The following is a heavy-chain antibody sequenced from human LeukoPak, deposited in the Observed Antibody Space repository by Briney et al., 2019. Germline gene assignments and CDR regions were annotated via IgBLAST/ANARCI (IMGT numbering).Heavy chain of an antibody. CDR1: GFTFSSYW. CDR2: IKQDGSEK. J-gene: IGHJ4*02. CDR3: ARVVLYSGYDWWGGDPYYYFDY. Sequence: PGGXLRLSCAASGFTFSSYWMSWVRQAPGKGLEWVANIKQDGSEKYYVDSVKGRFTISRDNAKNSLYLQMNSLRAEDTAVYYCARVVLYSGYDWWGGDPYYYFDYWGQGTLVTVSS. V-gene: IGHV3-7*01. D-gene: IGHD5-12*01.